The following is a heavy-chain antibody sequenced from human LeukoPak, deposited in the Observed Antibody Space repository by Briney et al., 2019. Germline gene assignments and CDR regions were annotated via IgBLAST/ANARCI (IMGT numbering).Heavy chain of an antibody. CDR3: ARPRSSSGWDGDFDY. J-gene: IGHJ4*02. V-gene: IGHV4-4*07. Sequence: PSETLSLTCAVSGGSISNYYWSWIRLPAGKGLGRIGRIYSSGSTNYNPSLKSRVTMSVDTSKTQFSLTLSSVTAADTAVYYCARPRSSSGWDGDFDYWGQGTLVTVSS. CDR1: GGSISNYY. CDR2: IYSSGST. D-gene: IGHD6-19*01.